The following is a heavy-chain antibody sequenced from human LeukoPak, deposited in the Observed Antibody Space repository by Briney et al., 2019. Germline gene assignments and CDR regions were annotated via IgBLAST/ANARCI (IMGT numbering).Heavy chain of an antibody. Sequence: SPSQTLSLTCTVSGGSISHVAYSWSWIRQPPGEGLEWIGLFHHTVGIDYKPSLKSRVTISGDRTKNQLSLTLTSVTAADTAVYYCVRGGGLPNCGGYCPPDTWGQGKMVIVSS. J-gene: IGHJ3*02. D-gene: IGHD2-21*02. CDR1: GGSISHVAYS. V-gene: IGHV4-30-2*01. CDR2: FHHTVGI. CDR3: VRGGGLPNCGGYCPPDT.